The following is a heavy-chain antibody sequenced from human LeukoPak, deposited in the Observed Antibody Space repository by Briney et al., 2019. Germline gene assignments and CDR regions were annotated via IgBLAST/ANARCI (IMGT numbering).Heavy chain of an antibody. CDR2: IYSSGST. CDR3: ARDYEAGYCSSTSCYIPGYSYPEAFDY. CDR1: GASINSGSNY. J-gene: IGHJ4*02. V-gene: IGHV4-39*07. Sequence: PSETLSLTCRVSGASINSGSNYWGWIRQPPGKTLEWIGSIYSSGSTYYNPSLKSRVIIMIDTPKNHFSLTLSSVTAADTAVYYCARDYEAGYCSSTSCYIPGYSYPEAFDYWGQGTLVTVSS. D-gene: IGHD2-2*02.